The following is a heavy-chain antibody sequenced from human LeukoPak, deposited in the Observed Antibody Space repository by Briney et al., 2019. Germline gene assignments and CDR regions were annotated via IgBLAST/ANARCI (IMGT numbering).Heavy chain of an antibody. CDR3: ARVELAYYYYYMDV. J-gene: IGHJ6*03. Sequence: SETLSLTCTVSGGSISSYYWSWIRQPPGKGLEWIGYIYYSGSTNYNPSLKSRVTISVDTSKNQFSPKLSSVTAADTAVYYCARVELAYYYYYMDVWGKGTTVTISS. V-gene: IGHV4-59*01. CDR2: IYYSGST. CDR1: GGSISSYY. D-gene: IGHD5-24*01.